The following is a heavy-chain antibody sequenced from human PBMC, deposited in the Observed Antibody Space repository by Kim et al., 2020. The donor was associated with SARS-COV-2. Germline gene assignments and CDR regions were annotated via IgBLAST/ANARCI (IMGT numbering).Heavy chain of an antibody. V-gene: IGHV3-23*01. CDR2: ISGSGGST. CDR3: ATSYYYDSSGYYYVAFDI. D-gene: IGHD3-22*01. Sequence: GGSLRLSCAASGFTFSSYAMSWVRQAPGKGLEWVSAISGSGGSTYYADSVKGRFTISRDNSKNTLYLQMNSLRAEDTAVYYCATSYYYDSSGYYYVAFDIWGQGTMVTVSS. CDR1: GFTFSSYA. J-gene: IGHJ3*02.